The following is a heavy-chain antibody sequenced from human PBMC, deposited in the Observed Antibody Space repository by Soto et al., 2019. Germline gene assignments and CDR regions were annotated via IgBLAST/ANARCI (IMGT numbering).Heavy chain of an antibody. Sequence: GGSLRLSCAASGFTFSSYAMSWVRQAPGKGLEWVSAISGSGGSTYYADSVKGRFTISRDNSKNTLYLQMNSLRAEDTAVYYCAKSNLRLVVLYYFDNVGQGTLVTVSS. J-gene: IGHJ4*02. D-gene: IGHD3-22*01. CDR3: AKSNLRLVVLYYFDN. CDR1: GFTFSSYA. V-gene: IGHV3-23*01. CDR2: ISGSGGST.